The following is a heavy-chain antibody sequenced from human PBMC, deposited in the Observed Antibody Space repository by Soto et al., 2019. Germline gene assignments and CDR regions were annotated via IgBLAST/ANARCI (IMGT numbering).Heavy chain of an antibody. D-gene: IGHD3-10*01. CDR3: AKDLITMVRGVFGYYYYGMDV. J-gene: IGHJ6*01. V-gene: IGHV3-30*18. CDR2: ISSDGSNK. CDR1: GFTFSSYG. Sequence: QVQLVESGGGVVQPGRSLRLSCAASGFTFSSYGMHWVRQAPGKGLEWVAVISSDGSNKYYADSVKGRFTISRDNSKNTLYLQMNSLRAEDTAVYYCAKDLITMVRGVFGYYYYGMDVW.